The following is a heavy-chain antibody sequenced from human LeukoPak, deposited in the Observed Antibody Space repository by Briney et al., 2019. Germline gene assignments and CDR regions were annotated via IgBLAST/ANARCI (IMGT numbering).Heavy chain of an antibody. J-gene: IGHJ1*01. Sequence: SETLSLTCTVSGGSISSSSYYWGWIRQPPGKGLEWIGSIYYSGSTYYNPSLKSRVTISVDTSKNQFSLKLSSVTAADTAVYYCARQTKLVHCSGGSCYSVGYFQHWGQGTLVTVSS. CDR2: IYYSGST. CDR3: ARQTKLVHCSGGSCYSVGYFQH. V-gene: IGHV4-39*01. D-gene: IGHD2-15*01. CDR1: GGSISSSSYY.